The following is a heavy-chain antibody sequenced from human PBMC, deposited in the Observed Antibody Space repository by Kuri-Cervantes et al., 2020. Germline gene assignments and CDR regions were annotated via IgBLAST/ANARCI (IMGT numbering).Heavy chain of an antibody. CDR3: ARAVSPAAPGDY. D-gene: IGHD6-13*01. V-gene: IGHV1-2*04. J-gene: IGHJ4*02. Sequence: SVKVSCKASGYTFTSYYMHWVRQAPGQGLEWMGWINPNSGGTNYAQKFQGWVTMTRDTSISTAYMELSRLRSDDTAVYYCARAVSPAAPGDYWGQGTLVTVSS. CDR1: GYTFTSYY. CDR2: INPNSGGT.